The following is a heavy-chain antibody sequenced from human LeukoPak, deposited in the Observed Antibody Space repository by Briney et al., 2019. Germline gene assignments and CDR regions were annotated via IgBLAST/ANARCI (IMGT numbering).Heavy chain of an antibody. D-gene: IGHD3-22*01. V-gene: IGHV3-9*01. CDR3: AKDRSSGYYRVGYYFDY. J-gene: IGHJ4*02. Sequence: GRSLRLFCGASGLTFEDYAMHWVRQAPGKGVEGVSGFSWNSGSIGYADSVKGRCTISRDNAKNSLYLQMNSLRAEDTALYYCAKDRSSGYYRVGYYFDYWGQGTLVTVSS. CDR2: FSWNSGSI. CDR1: GLTFEDYA.